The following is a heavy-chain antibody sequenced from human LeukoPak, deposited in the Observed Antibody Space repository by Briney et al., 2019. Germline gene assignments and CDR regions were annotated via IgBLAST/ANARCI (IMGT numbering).Heavy chain of an antibody. J-gene: IGHJ5*02. V-gene: IGHV4-34*01. CDR2: INHSGST. Sequence: PSETLSLTCAVYGGSFSGYYWSWIRQPPGKGREWIGEINHSGSTNYNPSLKSRVTISVDTSKNQFSLKLSSVTAADTAVYYCARGVQPSDIVVVPAAAHWFDPWGQGTLVTVSS. CDR1: GGSFSGYY. D-gene: IGHD2-2*01. CDR3: ARGVQPSDIVVVPAAAHWFDP.